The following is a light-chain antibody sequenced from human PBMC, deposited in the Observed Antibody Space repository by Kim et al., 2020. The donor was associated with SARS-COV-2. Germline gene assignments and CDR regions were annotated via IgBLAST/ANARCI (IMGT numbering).Light chain of an antibody. Sequence: LSPGERDTLSCRANQSVSNFLAWYQQKPGQTPRLLIFDASTRATGIPARFSGSGSGTDFTLTISSLEPEDFAVYYCQQRRTWPLTFGGGTKVDIK. CDR1: QSVSNF. CDR3: QQRRTWPLT. V-gene: IGKV3-11*01. J-gene: IGKJ4*01. CDR2: DAS.